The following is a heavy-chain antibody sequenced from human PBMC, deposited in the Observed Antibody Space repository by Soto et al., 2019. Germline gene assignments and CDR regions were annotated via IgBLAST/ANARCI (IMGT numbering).Heavy chain of an antibody. J-gene: IGHJ6*03. CDR3: AKERESRSSYYFMDV. D-gene: IGHD6-13*01. V-gene: IGHV3-23*01. CDR2: VSNSGLDT. CDR1: GFTFTTYA. Sequence: PGGSLRLSCAASGFTFTTYAMNWVRQAPGKGLEWVSTVSNSGLDTYYADSVKGRFTVSRDNTKNTLYLQMNSLRGEDTATCYCAKERESRSSYYFMDVWGKGTTVTVSS.